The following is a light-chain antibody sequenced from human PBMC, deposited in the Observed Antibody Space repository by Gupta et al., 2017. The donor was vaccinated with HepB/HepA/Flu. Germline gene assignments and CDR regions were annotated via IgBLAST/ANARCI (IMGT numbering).Light chain of an antibody. Sequence: QSALTQPASVSGSPGQSITISCTGTSSDVGGYNYVSWYQQHPGKAPKLMMYDVSNRPSGVSNRFSGSKSGNTASLTISGLQAEDEADYYCSSYTSSSTVVFGGGTKRTVL. J-gene: IGLJ2*01. CDR1: SSDVGGYNY. CDR3: SSYTSSSTVV. V-gene: IGLV2-14*03. CDR2: DVS.